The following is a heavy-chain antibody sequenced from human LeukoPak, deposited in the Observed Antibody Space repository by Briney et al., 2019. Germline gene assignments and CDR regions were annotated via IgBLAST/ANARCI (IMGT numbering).Heavy chain of an antibody. J-gene: IGHJ4*02. V-gene: IGHV3-30*03. D-gene: IGHD7-27*01. CDR3: ARARDGLGIDY. Sequence: GGSLRLSCAVSGFTFSGYGIHWVRQAPGKGLEWVVFISDDGRRRYYADSVKGRFTISRDNAKNSLYLQMNSLRAEDTAVYYCARARDGLGIDYWGQGTLVTVSS. CDR2: ISDDGRRR. CDR1: GFTFSGYG.